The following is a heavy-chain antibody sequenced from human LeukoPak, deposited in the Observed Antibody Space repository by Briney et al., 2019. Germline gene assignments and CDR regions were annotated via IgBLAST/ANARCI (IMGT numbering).Heavy chain of an antibody. V-gene: IGHV4-39*01. CDR2: IYYSGST. J-gene: IGHJ4*02. Sequence: SETLSLTCTVSGVSLSSTNYYGGWIRQPPGEGLEWIGSIYYSGSTYYNPSLESRVTMSVDTSKNQFSLEMTSVTAADTAVYYCARQNGAGWYIDHWGQGTLVTVSS. CDR3: ARQNGAGWYIDH. CDR1: GVSLSSTNYY. D-gene: IGHD4/OR15-4a*01.